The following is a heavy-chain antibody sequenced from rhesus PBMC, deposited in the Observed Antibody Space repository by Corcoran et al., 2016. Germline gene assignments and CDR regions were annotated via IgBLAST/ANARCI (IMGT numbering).Heavy chain of an antibody. V-gene: IGHV1-138*01. Sequence: QVQLVQSGTEVKKPGSSVKVSCKASGYIITDYYMHWVRQAPGQGLERVGEINPKTGGTNYALKFQGRVIVTRDTSTSAAYMELSSLTSEDTAIYYCTRERYSGTWNFGYWGQGVLVTVSS. CDR3: TRERYSGTWNFGY. CDR2: INPKTGGT. D-gene: IGHD6-25*01. CDR1: GYIITDYY. J-gene: IGHJ4*01.